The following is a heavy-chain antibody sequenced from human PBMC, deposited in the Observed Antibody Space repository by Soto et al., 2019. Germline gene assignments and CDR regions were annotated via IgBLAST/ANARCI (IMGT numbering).Heavy chain of an antibody. CDR1: GGTFSSYA. CDR3: ARSQGSSTSLEIYYYYYYGMDV. Sequence: QVQLVQSGAEVKKPGSSVKVSCKASGGTFSSYAISWVRQAPGQGLEWMGGIIPISGTANYAQKFQGRVTITADESTSTAYMELSSPRSEDTAVYYWARSQGSSTSLEIYYYYYYGMDVWGQGTTVTVSS. CDR2: IIPISGTA. J-gene: IGHJ6*02. D-gene: IGHD2-2*01. V-gene: IGHV1-69*01.